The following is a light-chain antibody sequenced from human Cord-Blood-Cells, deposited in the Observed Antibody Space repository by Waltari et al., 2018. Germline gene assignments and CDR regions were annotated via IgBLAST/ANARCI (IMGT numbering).Light chain of an antibody. Sequence: QSVLTQPPSVSAAPGQKVTISCSGSSSNIGNNYVSWYQQLPGTAPKPLIYDNNKRPPGIPARFSGSRSGTSATLGITGLQTGDEADYYCGTWDSSLSAGVFGGGTKLTVL. V-gene: IGLV1-51*01. CDR1: SSNIGNNY. CDR3: GTWDSSLSAGV. J-gene: IGLJ3*02. CDR2: DNN.